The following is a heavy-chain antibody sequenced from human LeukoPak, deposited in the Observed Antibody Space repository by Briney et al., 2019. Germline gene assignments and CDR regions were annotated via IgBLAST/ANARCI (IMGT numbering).Heavy chain of an antibody. Sequence: GGSLRLSCAASGFTFSSYWMNWVRQAPGKGLEWVALINPDGSQTYYVDSVKGRFTISRDNAEKSLYLQMNSLRADDTAVYYCARGLDYGALDPWGQGSLVTVSS. J-gene: IGHJ5*02. CDR1: GFTFSSYW. D-gene: IGHD4-17*01. CDR3: ARGLDYGALDP. V-gene: IGHV3-7*01. CDR2: INPDGSQT.